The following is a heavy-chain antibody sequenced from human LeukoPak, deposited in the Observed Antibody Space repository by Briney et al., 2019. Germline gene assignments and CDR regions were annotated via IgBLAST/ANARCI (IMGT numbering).Heavy chain of an antibody. D-gene: IGHD4-11*01. Sequence: SQTLSLTCGISGDSVSSKSAAWNWIRQSPSRGLEWLGRTYYRSKWYNDYSVSVKSRITINPATSKNQFSLQLISVTPEDTAVYYCARGLATVTSRGSFDIWGQGTMVTVSS. J-gene: IGHJ3*02. CDR1: GDSVSSKSAA. CDR3: ARGLATVTSRGSFDI. V-gene: IGHV6-1*01. CDR2: TYYRSKWYN.